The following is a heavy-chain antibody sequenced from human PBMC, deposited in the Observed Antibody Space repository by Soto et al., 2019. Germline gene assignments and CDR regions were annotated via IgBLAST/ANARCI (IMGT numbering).Heavy chain of an antibody. V-gene: IGHV4-34*01. CDR2: INHSGST. CDR1: GGSFSGXX. CDR3: XXXXXXXXXRRYFDY. J-gene: IGHJ4*02. Sequence: QVQLQQWGAGLLKPSETLSLTCAVXGGSFSGXXXXXXXXXXXXXXEWIGEINHSGSTNYNPSLKSRVTXSVDTSKXXXXXKXXXXTXXXXXXXXXXXXXXXXXXRRYFDYWGQGTLVTVSS.